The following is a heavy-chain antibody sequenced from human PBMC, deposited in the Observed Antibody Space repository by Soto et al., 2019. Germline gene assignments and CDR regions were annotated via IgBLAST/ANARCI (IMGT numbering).Heavy chain of an antibody. J-gene: IGHJ6*02. Sequence: PGGSLRLSCTASGFTFNSHTMHWVRQAPGEGLEWVSVISYDGSYKFYADSVKGRFTISRGNSKSTLYLQMNRLKAADTAIYYCARDGLTAFGMIQTWDVHXWGQGTTVTVS. CDR3: ARDGLTAFGMIQTWDVHX. CDR2: ISYDGSYK. V-gene: IGHV3-30-3*01. D-gene: IGHD3-3*01. CDR1: GFTFNSHT.